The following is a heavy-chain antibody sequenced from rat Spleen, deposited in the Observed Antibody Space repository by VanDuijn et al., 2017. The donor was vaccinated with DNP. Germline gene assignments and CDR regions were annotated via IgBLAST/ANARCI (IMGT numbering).Heavy chain of an antibody. V-gene: IGHV2S12*01. D-gene: IGHD1-6*01. J-gene: IGHJ2*01. CDR2: ISSGGNT. Sequence: QVQLTESGPGLVQPSETLSLTCAVSGFSLTGYSVFWVRQPPGKGLEWIAAISSGGNTYYNSPLKSRLSISRDTSTSQVFLKMNRLQTEDTGLYFCTRERGYGWNQPVLDYWGQGVRVTVSS. CDR1: GFSLTGYS. CDR3: TRERGYGWNQPVLDY.